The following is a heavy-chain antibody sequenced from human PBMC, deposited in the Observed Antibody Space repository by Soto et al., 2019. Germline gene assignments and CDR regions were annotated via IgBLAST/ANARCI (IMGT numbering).Heavy chain of an antibody. CDR1: GFTFSSYW. Sequence: PGGSLRLSCAASGFTFSSYWMSWVRQAPGKGLEWVANIKQDGSEKYYVDSVKGRFTISRDNAKNSLYLQMNSLRAEDTAVYYCARDPRAGQLLLFLDYWGQGTLVTVSS. V-gene: IGHV3-7*01. J-gene: IGHJ4*02. CDR3: ARDPRAGQLLLFLDY. CDR2: IKQDGSEK. D-gene: IGHD1-26*01.